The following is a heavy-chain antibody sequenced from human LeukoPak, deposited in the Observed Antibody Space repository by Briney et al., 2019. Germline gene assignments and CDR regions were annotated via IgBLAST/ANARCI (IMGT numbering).Heavy chain of an antibody. CDR2: IYPGDSGT. Sequence: GESLKISCRVSGYSFTTYWIGWVRQMPGKGLEWMGIIYPGDSGTRYSPSFQGQVTISADKSISTAYLQWSSPKASDTAMYYCARRWELYYFDYWGQGTLVTVSS. J-gene: IGHJ4*02. D-gene: IGHD1-26*01. CDR3: ARRWELYYFDY. CDR1: GYSFTTYW. V-gene: IGHV5-51*01.